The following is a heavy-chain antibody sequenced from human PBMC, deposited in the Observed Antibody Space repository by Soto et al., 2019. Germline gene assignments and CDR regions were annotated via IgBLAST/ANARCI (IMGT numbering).Heavy chain of an antibody. CDR3: ARTSDGDYLDY. CDR1: GGSISSGDYY. CDR2: IHYSGST. J-gene: IGHJ4*02. V-gene: IGHV4-31*03. Sequence: QVQLQESGPGLVKPSQTLSLTCTVSGGSISSGDYYWSWIRQHPGKGLEWIGYIHYSGSTNYRPSLKSRVSISVDTSENQFSRKLSSGTAADTAVYYCARTSDGDYLDYWGQGTLVTVSS. D-gene: IGHD4-17*01.